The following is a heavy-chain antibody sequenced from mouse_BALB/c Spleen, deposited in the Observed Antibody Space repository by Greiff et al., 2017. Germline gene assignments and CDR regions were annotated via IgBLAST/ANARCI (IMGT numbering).Heavy chain of an antibody. CDR1: GFTFSSFG. CDR2: ISSGSSTI. J-gene: IGHJ4*01. V-gene: IGHV5-17*02. Sequence: DVHLVESGGGLVQPGGSRKLSCAASGFTFSSFGMHWVRQAPEKGLEWVAYISSGSSTIYYADTVKGRFTISRDNPKNTLFLQMTSLRSEDTAMYYCARQDYYYGSSYDYYAMDYWGQGTSVTVSS. D-gene: IGHD1-1*01. CDR3: ARQDYYYGSSYDYYAMDY.